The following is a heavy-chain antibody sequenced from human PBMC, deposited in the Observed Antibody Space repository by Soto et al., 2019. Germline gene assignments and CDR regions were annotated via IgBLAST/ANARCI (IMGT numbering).Heavy chain of an antibody. CDR2: ISGSGGST. J-gene: IGHJ4*02. CDR3: AKDAGFDDYSTFDY. V-gene: IGHV3-23*01. CDR1: GFTFSSYA. D-gene: IGHD4-4*01. Sequence: EVQLLESGGGLVQPGGSLRLSCAASGFTFSSYAMSWVRQAPGKGLEWVSTISGSGGSTYYADSVKCRFTISRDNSKNTLYLQMNSLRAEDTAAYYCAKDAGFDDYSTFDYWGQGTLVTVSS.